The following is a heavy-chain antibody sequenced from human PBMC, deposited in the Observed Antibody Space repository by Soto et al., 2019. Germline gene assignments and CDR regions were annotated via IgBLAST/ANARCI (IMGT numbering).Heavy chain of an antibody. CDR1: GFTFSSYS. CDR3: ARAVRGITRIFDY. J-gene: IGHJ4*02. D-gene: IGHD3-16*01. CDR2: ISSSSSTI. Sequence: EVQLVESGGGLVQPGGSLRLSCAASGFTFSSYSMNWVRQAPGKGLEWVSYISSSSSTIYYADSVKGRFTNSRDHAKNSLYLQMNRLRAEDTAVYYCARAVRGITRIFDYWGQGTLVTVS. V-gene: IGHV3-48*01.